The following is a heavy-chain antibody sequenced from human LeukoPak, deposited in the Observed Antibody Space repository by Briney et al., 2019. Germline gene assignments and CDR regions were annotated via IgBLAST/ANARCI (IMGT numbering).Heavy chain of an antibody. J-gene: IGHJ4*02. V-gene: IGHV1/OR15-1*01. D-gene: IGHD3-22*01. CDR1: GYIFTDYY. CDR2: INPNSGGT. CDR3: ATEPLQYYYDSSGYFAGY. Sequence: ASVKVSCKASGYIFTDYYMHWVRQAPGQELGWMGRINPNSGGTNYAQKFQGRVTMTRDTSISTAYTELSSLRSEDTAVYYCATEPLQYYYDSSGYFAGYWGQGTLVTVSS.